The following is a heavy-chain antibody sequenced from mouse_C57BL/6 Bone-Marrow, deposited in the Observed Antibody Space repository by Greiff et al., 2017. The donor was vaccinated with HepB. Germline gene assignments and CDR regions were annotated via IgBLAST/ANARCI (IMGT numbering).Heavy chain of an antibody. CDR3: ARSRYYGSSSGFAY. J-gene: IGHJ3*01. V-gene: IGHV1-54*01. Sequence: VQLQQSGAELVRPGPSVKVSCKAPGYAFTNYLIEWVKQRPGQGLEWIGVINPGSGGTNYNEKFKGKATLTADKSSSTAYMQLSSLTSEDSAVYFCARSRYYGSSSGFAYWGQGTLVTVSA. D-gene: IGHD1-1*01. CDR2: INPGSGGT. CDR1: GYAFTNYL.